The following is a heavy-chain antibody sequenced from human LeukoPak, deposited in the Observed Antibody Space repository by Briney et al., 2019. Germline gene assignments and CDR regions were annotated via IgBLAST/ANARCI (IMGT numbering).Heavy chain of an antibody. CDR3: ARDLKYSSSSVDY. Sequence: GGSLRLSCAASGFTFSSYSMNWVRQAPGKGLEGVSSISSSSSYIYYADSVKGRFTISRDNAKNSLYLQMNSLRAEDTAVYYCARDLKYSSSSVDYWGQGTLVTVSS. J-gene: IGHJ4*02. CDR2: ISSSSSYI. D-gene: IGHD6-6*01. CDR1: GFTFSSYS. V-gene: IGHV3-21*01.